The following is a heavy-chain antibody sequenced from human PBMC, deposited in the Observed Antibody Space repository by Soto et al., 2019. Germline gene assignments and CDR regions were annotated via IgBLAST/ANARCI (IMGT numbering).Heavy chain of an antibody. Sequence: ASVKVSCKASGYTFTSYYMHCVRQAPGQGLEWMGIINPSGGSTSYAQKFQGRVTMTRDTSTSTVYMELSSLRSEDTAVYYCARDYSSSPSSGYYYYYYGMDVWGQGTTVTVSS. J-gene: IGHJ6*02. CDR3: ARDYSSSPSSGYYYYYYGMDV. V-gene: IGHV1-46*01. CDR2: INPSGGST. CDR1: GYTFTSYY. D-gene: IGHD6-13*01.